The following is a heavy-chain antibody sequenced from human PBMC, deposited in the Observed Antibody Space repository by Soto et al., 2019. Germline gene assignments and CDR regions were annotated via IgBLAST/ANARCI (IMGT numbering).Heavy chain of an antibody. CDR2: ISAYNGNT. V-gene: IGHV1-18*01. Sequence: ASVKVSCKASGYTFTSYGISWVRQAPGQGLEWMGWISAYNGNTNYAQKLQGRVTMTTDTSTSTAYMELRSLRSDDTAVYYCARDRGVTIFLTHRENWFDRWGKGAVVTVA. CDR3: ARDRGVTIFLTHRENWFDR. D-gene: IGHD3-3*01. J-gene: IGHJ5*02. CDR1: GYTFTSYG.